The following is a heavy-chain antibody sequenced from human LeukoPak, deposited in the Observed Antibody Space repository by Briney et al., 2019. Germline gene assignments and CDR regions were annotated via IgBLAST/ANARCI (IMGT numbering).Heavy chain of an antibody. CDR2: IYYSGST. CDR1: GGSISSSSYY. J-gene: IGHJ4*02. D-gene: IGHD6-19*01. CDR3: ARRRWRSGWNYFDY. Sequence: SETLSLTCTVSGGSISSSSYYWGWIRQPPGKGLEWIGSIYYSGSTYYNPSLKSRVTISVDTSKNQFSLELSSVTAADTAVYYCARRRWRSGWNYFDYWGQGTLVTVSS. V-gene: IGHV4-39*01.